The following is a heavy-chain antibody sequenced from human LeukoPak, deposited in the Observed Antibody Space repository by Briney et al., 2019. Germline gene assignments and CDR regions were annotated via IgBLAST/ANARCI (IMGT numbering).Heavy chain of an antibody. V-gene: IGHV3-21*01. CDR1: GFTFSGYN. D-gene: IGHD1-1*01. Sequence: PGGSLRLSCAASGFTFSGYNMNWVRQAPGKGLEWVSSISSSSDYIYYADSVKGRFTISRDNAKNSLFLQMNSLRAEDTAVYYCARESPGTTVFDYWGQGTLVTVSS. CDR3: ARESPGTTVFDY. J-gene: IGHJ4*02. CDR2: ISSSSDYI.